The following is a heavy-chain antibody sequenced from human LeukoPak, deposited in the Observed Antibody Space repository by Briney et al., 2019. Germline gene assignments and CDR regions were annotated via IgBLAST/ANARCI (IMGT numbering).Heavy chain of an antibody. CDR2: IYYSGST. Sequence: SETLSLTCTVSGGSISSYYWSWIRQPPGKGLEWIAYIYYSGSTNYNPSLKSRVTISVDTSKNQFSLKLSSVTAADTAVYYCARDRYYGSGSYPYYYYYMDVWGKGTTVTISS. J-gene: IGHJ6*03. CDR3: ARDRYYGSGSYPYYYYYMDV. D-gene: IGHD3-10*01. V-gene: IGHV4-59*12. CDR1: GGSISSYY.